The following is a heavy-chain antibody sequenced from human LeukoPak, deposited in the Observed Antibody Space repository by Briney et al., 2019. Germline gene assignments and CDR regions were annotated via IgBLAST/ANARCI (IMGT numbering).Heavy chain of an antibody. CDR1: RFTFSSYS. D-gene: IGHD6-19*01. V-gene: IGHV3-21*01. Sequence: PGGSLRLSCAASRFTFSSYSMNWVRQAPGKGLEWVSSISSSSSYIYYADSVKGRFTISRDNAKNSLYLQMNSLRAEDTAVYYCARDQPPGIAVAGTDAFDIWGQGTMVTVSS. CDR2: ISSSSSYI. J-gene: IGHJ3*02. CDR3: ARDQPPGIAVAGTDAFDI.